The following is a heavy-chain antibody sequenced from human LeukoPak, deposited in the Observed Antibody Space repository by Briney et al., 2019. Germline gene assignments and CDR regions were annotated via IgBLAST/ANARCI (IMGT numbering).Heavy chain of an antibody. CDR2: IYYSGST. J-gene: IGHJ6*02. CDR1: GGSISSYY. D-gene: IGHD3-3*01. V-gene: IGHV4-59*08. CDR3: ARTGSEWSYYYYGMDV. Sequence: SETLSLTCTVSGGSISSYYWSWIRQPPGKGLEWIGYIYYSGSTNYNPSLKSRVTISVDTSKNQFSLKLSSVTAADTAVYYCARTGSEWSYYYYGMDVWGQGTTVTVSS.